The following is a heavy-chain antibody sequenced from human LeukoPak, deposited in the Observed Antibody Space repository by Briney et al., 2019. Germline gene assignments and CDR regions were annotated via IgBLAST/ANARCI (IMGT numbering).Heavy chain of an antibody. CDR1: GFNFNDYT. Sequence: GGSLRLSCAASGFNFNDYTIHWVRQAPGKGLEWVSLISWNGVSTYYADSVKGRFTISRDNSKNSLYLQMNSLRADDTAVYFCAKSGYNRFDYWGQGTLVTVSS. D-gene: IGHD5-24*01. J-gene: IGHJ4*02. V-gene: IGHV3-43*01. CDR3: AKSGYNRFDY. CDR2: ISWNGVST.